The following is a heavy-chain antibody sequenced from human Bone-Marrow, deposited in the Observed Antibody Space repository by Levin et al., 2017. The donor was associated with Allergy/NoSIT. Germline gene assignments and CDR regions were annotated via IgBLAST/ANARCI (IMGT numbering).Heavy chain of an antibody. V-gene: IGHV4-59*01. CDR2: IYHSGSP. Sequence: PSETLSLTCTVSGDSIKSSFWSWIRQAPGKGLQYMGYIYHSGSPTYTPSLKSRVTLSVATSKNHLPLTLTSVTAADTAVYYCARVKPIEDEVYFDYWGQGIRVIVSS. CDR3: ARVKPIEDEVYFDY. CDR1: GDSIKSSF. J-gene: IGHJ4*02.